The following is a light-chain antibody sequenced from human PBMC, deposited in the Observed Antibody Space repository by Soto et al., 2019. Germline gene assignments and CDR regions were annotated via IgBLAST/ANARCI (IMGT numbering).Light chain of an antibody. J-gene: IGKJ3*01. V-gene: IGKV1-39*01. CDR3: HQSYSPPFT. CDR1: QSVRTY. CDR2: AAS. Sequence: DIQLTQSPSSLSASVGDRIIITCRASQSVRTYLNWYQQKPGKAPKLLIFAASSFQSGVPSRFSGSGSGTDFTLTINSLQPEDFATYYCHQSYSPPFTFGPGTKVDIK.